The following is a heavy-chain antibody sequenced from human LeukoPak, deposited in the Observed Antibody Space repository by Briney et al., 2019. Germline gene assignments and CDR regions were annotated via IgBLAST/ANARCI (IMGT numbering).Heavy chain of an antibody. D-gene: IGHD4-17*01. J-gene: IGHJ5*01. CDR1: GGSFSGYY. Sequence: SETLSLTCAVYGGSFSGYYWSWTRQPPGKGLEWIGEINHSGSTNYNPSLKSRVTISVDTSKNQFSLKLSSVTAADTAVYYCARSPRLRKNWFDPWGQGTLVTVSS. CDR3: ARSPRLRKNWFDP. V-gene: IGHV4-34*01. CDR2: INHSGST.